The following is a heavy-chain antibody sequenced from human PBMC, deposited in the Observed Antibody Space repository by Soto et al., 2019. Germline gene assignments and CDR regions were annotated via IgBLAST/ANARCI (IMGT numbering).Heavy chain of an antibody. D-gene: IGHD6-19*01. V-gene: IGHV1-3*05. CDR3: ASDYGSNWRL. Sequence: QAHLVQSGAEEKMPGDSVQVSCKASGFVSTNHNFHWVRQAPGQSLEWMGRINAGNGNTQYAQNFQGRVTFTSDPSATTAFMELTNLRLEDRAMYYCASDYGSNWRLWGQGTLVSVSS. J-gene: IGHJ4*02. CDR1: GFVSTNHN. CDR2: INAGNGNT.